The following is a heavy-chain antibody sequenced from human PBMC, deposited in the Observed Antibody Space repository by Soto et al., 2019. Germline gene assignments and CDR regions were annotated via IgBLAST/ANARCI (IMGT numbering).Heavy chain of an antibody. D-gene: IGHD3-10*01. J-gene: IGHJ6*03. CDR3: ARDQVYGSGSLIPYYYYYYMDV. CDR1: GYTFTSYD. Sequence: GASVKVSCKASGYTFTSYDINWVRQATGQGLEWMGRMNPNSGNAGYAQKFQGRVTITRNTSTSTAYMELSSLRSEDTAVYYCARDQVYGSGSLIPYYYYYYMDVWGKGTTVTVSS. V-gene: IGHV1-8*01. CDR2: MNPNSGNA.